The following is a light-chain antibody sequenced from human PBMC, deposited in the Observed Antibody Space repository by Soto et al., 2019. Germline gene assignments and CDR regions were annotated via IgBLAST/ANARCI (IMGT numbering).Light chain of an antibody. CDR3: QQSYSTPHT. CDR1: QSVISY. V-gene: IGKV1-39*01. J-gene: IGKJ5*01. CDR2: DAS. Sequence: IQMTQSPSSLSASVGDRVTIACRPSQSVISYLNWYQQKPGKAPKLLIYDASRLQSGVPSRFSGSGSGTEFTLTISSVQPEDFGSYYCQQSYSTPHTCGQGTRLEIK.